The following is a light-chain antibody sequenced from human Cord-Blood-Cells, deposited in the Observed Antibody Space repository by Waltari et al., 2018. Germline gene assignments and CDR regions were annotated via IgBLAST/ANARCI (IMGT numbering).Light chain of an antibody. CDR3: CSYAGSSTFHVV. CDR1: RSDVGSYNL. J-gene: IGLJ2*01. V-gene: IGLV2-23*03. Sequence: QSALTQPASVSGSPGQSITISSTGTRSDVGSYNLVSWYQQHPGKAPKLMIYEGSKRPSGVSNRFSGSKSGNTASLTISGLQAEDEADYYCCSYAGSSTFHVVFGGGTKLTVL. CDR2: EGS.